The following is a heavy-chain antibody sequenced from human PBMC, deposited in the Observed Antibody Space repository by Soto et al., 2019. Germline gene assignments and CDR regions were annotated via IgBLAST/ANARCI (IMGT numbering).Heavy chain of an antibody. CDR3: ARDRGGRGGY. CDR2: INEDGSTI. D-gene: IGHD3-16*01. Sequence: EVQLVESGGGLVQPGGSLRLSCAASGFTFSSYWMHWVRQAPGKGLVWVSRINEDGSTINYADSVKGRFTISRDNAKNWLYLKRNRRGAGDAAVYCGARDRGGRGGYWGQGTLVTVSS. V-gene: IGHV3-74*01. CDR1: GFTFSSYW. J-gene: IGHJ4*02.